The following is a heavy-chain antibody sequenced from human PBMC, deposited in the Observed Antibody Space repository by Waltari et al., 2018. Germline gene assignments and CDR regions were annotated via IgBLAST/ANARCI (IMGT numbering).Heavy chain of an antibody. CDR3: ARDSSGWYFFDD. V-gene: IGHV4-61*02. Sequence: QVQLQASGPGLVKPSQTLSLVCSVSGGSIDSGSSYWTWVRPPAGQGLEWIGRVYHDGSSYYNPSFKNRVTISLDKSQNQFSLDLTSVTAADTAVYFCARDSSGWYFFDDWGQGKLVTVSS. J-gene: IGHJ4*02. CDR2: VYHDGSS. D-gene: IGHD6-13*01. CDR1: GGSIDSGSSY.